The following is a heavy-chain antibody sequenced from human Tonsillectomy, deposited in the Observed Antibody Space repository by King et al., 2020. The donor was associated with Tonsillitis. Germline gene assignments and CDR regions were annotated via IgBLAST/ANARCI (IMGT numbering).Heavy chain of an antibody. CDR2: ISGSSSYI. Sequence: VQLVESGGGLVKPGGSLRLSCAASGFTFSRYTINWVRQAPGKGLEWVSSISGSSSYIYYADSLKGRFTISRDNAKNSLYLQMNSLRAEDTAVYYCARDSSDYYGMDVWGQGTTVTVSS. CDR3: ARDSSDYYGMDV. V-gene: IGHV3-21*01. D-gene: IGHD3-22*01. CDR1: GFTFSRYT. J-gene: IGHJ6*02.